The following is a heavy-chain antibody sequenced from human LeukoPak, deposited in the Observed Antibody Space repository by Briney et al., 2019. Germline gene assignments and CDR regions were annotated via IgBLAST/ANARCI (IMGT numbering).Heavy chain of an antibody. CDR3: ARGGRIAALNWFDP. Sequence: SETLSLTCTVSSGSISSHYWSWIRQPPGKGLEWIGYIYYSGSTNYNPSLKSRVTISVDTSKNQFSLKLSSVTAADTAVYYCARGGRIAALNWFDPWGQGTLVTVSS. J-gene: IGHJ5*02. D-gene: IGHD6-6*01. V-gene: IGHV4-59*11. CDR2: IYYSGST. CDR1: SGSISSHY.